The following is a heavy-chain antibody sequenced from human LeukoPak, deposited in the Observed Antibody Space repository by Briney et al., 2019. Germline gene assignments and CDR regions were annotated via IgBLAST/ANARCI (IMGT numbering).Heavy chain of an antibody. CDR3: MRDETDYSIAAYGSIDY. J-gene: IGHJ4*02. CDR1: GYSIIRGYY. Sequence: SETLSLTCNVSGYSIIRGYYWGWIRQPPGKGLEWIGSFYHSGSPYYNPSLKTRVTISLDTSKNQFFLKLNSVTAAGTAVYYCMRDETDYSIAAYGSIDYWGQGTLVTVSS. V-gene: IGHV4-38-2*02. D-gene: IGHD6-13*01. CDR2: FYHSGSP.